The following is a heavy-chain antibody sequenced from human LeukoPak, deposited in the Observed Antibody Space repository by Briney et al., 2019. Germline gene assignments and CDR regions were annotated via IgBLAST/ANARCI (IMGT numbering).Heavy chain of an antibody. CDR3: ASRTSRYYFDY. V-gene: IGHV1-69*05. Sequence: ASVKVSCKASGGTLSSYAMSWVRQAPGQGLEWMGGIIPIFGTANYAQKFQGRVTITTDESTSTAYMELNSLRSEDTAVYYCASRTSRYYFDYWGQGTLVTVSS. J-gene: IGHJ4*02. CDR1: GGTLSSYA. D-gene: IGHD2-2*01. CDR2: IIPIFGTA.